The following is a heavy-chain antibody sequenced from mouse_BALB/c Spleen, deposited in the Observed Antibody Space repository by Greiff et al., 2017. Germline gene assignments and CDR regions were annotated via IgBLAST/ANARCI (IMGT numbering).Heavy chain of an antibody. CDR3: GRAQHGLQGDWVAY. J-gene: IGHJ3*01. CDR1: GYTFTSYC. CDR2: INPSNGRT. V-gene: IGHV1S81*02. Sequence: QVQLQQSGAELVKPGASVKLSCKASGYTFTSYCMHWVKQRPGQGLEWIGEINPSNGRTNYNEKFKSKATLTVDKSSSTAYMQLSSLTSEDSAVFYCGRAQHGLQGDWVAYWGQGTLVTVSA. D-gene: IGHD3-1*01.